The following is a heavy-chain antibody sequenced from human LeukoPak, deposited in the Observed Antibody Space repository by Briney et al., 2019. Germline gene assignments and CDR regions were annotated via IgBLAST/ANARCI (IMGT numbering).Heavy chain of an antibody. V-gene: IGHV3-33*01. CDR2: IWEDGSNK. D-gene: IGHD1-26*01. CDR3: ARDRGGSLDAFDI. CDR1: GFTFSSYG. J-gene: IGHJ3*02. Sequence: GGSLRLSCAASGFTFSSYGVHWVRQAPGKGREWVAVIWEDGSNKYYADYVKGRFTISRDNSKNTLYLQMNSLRAEDTAVYYCARDRGGSLDAFDIWGQGTMVTVSS.